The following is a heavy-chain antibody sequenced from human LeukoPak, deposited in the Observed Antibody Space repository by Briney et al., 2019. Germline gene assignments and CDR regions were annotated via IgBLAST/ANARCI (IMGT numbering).Heavy chain of an antibody. CDR2: ISYDGSNK. Sequence: GGSLRLSCAASGFTFSSCAMHWVRQAPGKGLEWVAVISYDGSNKYYADSVKGRFTISRDNSKNTLYLQMNSLRAEDTAVYYCSCGGSGYYCVHEAFDIWGQGTMVTVSS. V-gene: IGHV3-30*04. D-gene: IGHD3-22*01. J-gene: IGHJ3*02. CDR1: GFTFSSCA. CDR3: SCGGSGYYCVHEAFDI.